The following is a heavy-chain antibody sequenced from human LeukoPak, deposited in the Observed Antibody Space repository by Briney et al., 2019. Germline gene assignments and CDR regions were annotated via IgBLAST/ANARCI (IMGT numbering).Heavy chain of an antibody. CDR2: ISWNSGFI. Sequence: PGGSLRLSCAASEFRFEDYAMHWVRQAPGKGLEWVSSISWNSGFIDYEDSVKGRFTISRDNAKKSLYLQMNSLRAEDTALYYCAKDTGNYYDSSGFNYWGQGTLVTVSS. D-gene: IGHD3-22*01. J-gene: IGHJ4*02. CDR3: AKDTGNYYDSSGFNY. CDR1: EFRFEDYA. V-gene: IGHV3-9*01.